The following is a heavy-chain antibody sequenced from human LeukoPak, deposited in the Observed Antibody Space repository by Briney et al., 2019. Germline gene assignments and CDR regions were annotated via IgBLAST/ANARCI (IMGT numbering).Heavy chain of an antibody. Sequence: KPSEPLSLTCTVCGGPISIWREFWGWICQPPAEGRGWIGGINYSGSTYDNPSLKSRVTTAVDTSNNQFSLKLSSVTAADTAVYYCARGVVPAAIWQNWFDTWGQGTLVIVSS. CDR1: GGPISIWREF. V-gene: IGHV4-39*07. D-gene: IGHD2-2*01. CDR2: INYSGST. CDR3: ARGVVPAAIWQNWFDT. J-gene: IGHJ5*02.